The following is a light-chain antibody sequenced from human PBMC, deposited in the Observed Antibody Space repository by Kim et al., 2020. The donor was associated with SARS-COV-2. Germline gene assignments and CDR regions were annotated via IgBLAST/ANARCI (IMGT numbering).Light chain of an antibody. J-gene: IGKJ4*01. CDR3: QHYNSYSLT. CDR1: HAISDR. CDR2: KAS. V-gene: IGKV1-5*03. Sequence: ASVGDRVTITCRDSHAISDRLAWYQQKLGKATKPLIYKASTLESGVPSRFSGSGSGTEFTLTINSLQPDDFATYYCQHYNSYSLTFGGGTKVDIK.